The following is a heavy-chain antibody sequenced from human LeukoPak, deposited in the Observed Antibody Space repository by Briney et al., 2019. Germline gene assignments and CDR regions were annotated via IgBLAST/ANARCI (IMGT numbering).Heavy chain of an antibody. CDR3: ARHRLSMILVVTPDAFDI. Sequence: GESLKISCKGSGYFFTDYWIGWVSQMPGKGLEWMGTIYPGDSETRYSPSFQGQVTFSADKSISTAYMQWSSLKASDTAMYYCARHRLSMILVVTPDAFDIWGQGTLVTVSS. CDR2: IYPGDSET. D-gene: IGHD3-22*01. J-gene: IGHJ3*02. CDR1: GYFFTDYW. V-gene: IGHV5-51*01.